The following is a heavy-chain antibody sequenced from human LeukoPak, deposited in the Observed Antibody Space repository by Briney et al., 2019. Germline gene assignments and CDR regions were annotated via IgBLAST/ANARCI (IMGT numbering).Heavy chain of an antibody. CDR2: INPNSGGT. D-gene: IGHD7-27*01. CDR1: GYTFTGYY. J-gene: IGHJ4*02. Sequence: ASVKVSCKASGYTFTGYYMHWVRQAPGQGLEWMGWINPNSGGTNYAQKFQSWVTMTRDTSISTAYMELSRLRSDDTAVYYCARSNWGRYYFDYWGQGTLVTVSS. V-gene: IGHV1-2*04. CDR3: ARSNWGRYYFDY.